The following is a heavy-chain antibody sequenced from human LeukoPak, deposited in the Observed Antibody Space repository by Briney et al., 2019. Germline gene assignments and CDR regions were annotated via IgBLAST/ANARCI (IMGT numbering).Heavy chain of an antibody. D-gene: IGHD4-17*01. Sequence: PGGSLRLSCAASGFTFSSYGMHWVRQAPGKGLEWVAFIRYDGSNKYYADSVKGRFTISRDNSKNTLYLQMNSLRAEDTAVYYCAKRNGDYFYYYYMDVWGKGTTVTISS. CDR2: IRYDGSNK. CDR1: GFTFSSYG. J-gene: IGHJ6*03. V-gene: IGHV3-30*02. CDR3: AKRNGDYFYYYYMDV.